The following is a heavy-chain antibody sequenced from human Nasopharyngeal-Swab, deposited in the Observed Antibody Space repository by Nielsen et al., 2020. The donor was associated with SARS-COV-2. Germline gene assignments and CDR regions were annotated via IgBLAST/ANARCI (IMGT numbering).Heavy chain of an antibody. D-gene: IGHD6-13*01. CDR1: GGSISGYY. V-gene: IGHV4-34*01. CDR3: ARTLNSGYSSSWYNNYYYGMDV. CDR2: INHSGST. J-gene: IGHJ6*02. Sequence: SETLSLTCTVSGGSISGYYWSWIRQPPGKGLEWIGEINHSGSTNYNPSLKSRVTLSVDTSKNQFSLKLSSVTAAETAVYYCARTLNSGYSSSWYNNYYYGMDVWGQGTTVTVSS.